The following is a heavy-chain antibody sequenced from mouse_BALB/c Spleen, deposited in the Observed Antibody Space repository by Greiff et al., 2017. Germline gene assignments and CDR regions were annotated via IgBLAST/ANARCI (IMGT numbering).Heavy chain of an antibody. Sequence: EVKLQESGGGLVQPGGSRKLSCAASGFTFSSFGMHWVRQAPEKGLEWVAYISSGSSTIYYADTVKGRFTISRDNPKNTLFLQMTSLRSEDTAMYYCARSGYYGSRYFDYWGQGTTLTVSS. CDR3: ARSGYYGSRYFDY. V-gene: IGHV5-17*02. CDR1: GFTFSSFG. CDR2: ISSGSSTI. D-gene: IGHD1-1*01. J-gene: IGHJ2*01.